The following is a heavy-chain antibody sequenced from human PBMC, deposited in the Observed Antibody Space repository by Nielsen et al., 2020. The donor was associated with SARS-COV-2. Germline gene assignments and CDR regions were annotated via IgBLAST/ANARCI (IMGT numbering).Heavy chain of an antibody. D-gene: IGHD3-16*01. Sequence: GGSLRLSCAASGFTFDDYAMHWVRQAPGKGLEWVSGISWNSGSIGYADSVKGRFTISRDNAKNSLYLQMNSLRAEDTALYYCAKFGTNDAFDIWGQGTMVTVSS. CDR3: AKFGTNDAFDI. J-gene: IGHJ3*02. CDR1: GFTFDDYA. V-gene: IGHV3-9*01. CDR2: ISWNSGSI.